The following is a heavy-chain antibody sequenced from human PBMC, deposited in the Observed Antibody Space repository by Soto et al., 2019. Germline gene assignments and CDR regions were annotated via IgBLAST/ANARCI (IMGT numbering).Heavy chain of an antibody. D-gene: IGHD1-1*01. CDR1: GYTFTSYD. J-gene: IGHJ6*03. V-gene: IGHV1-8*01. CDR3: ATTNYYYYYMDV. Sequence: ASVKVSCKASGYTFTSYDINWVRQATGQGLEWMGRMSPNSGNTGYAQKFQGRVTMTRNTSISTAYMELSSLRSEDTAVYYCATTNYYYYYMDVWGKGTTVTVSS. CDR2: MSPNSGNT.